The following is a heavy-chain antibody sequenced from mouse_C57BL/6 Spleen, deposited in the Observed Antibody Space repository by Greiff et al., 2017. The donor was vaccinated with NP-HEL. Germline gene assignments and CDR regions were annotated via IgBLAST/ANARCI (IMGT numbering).Heavy chain of an antibody. CDR3: AKGYGSSYGDGIDY. J-gene: IGHJ2*01. V-gene: IGHV1-82*01. D-gene: IGHD1-1*01. CDR2: IYPGDGDT. CDR1: GYAFSSSW. Sequence: VQLQQSGPELVKPGASVKISCKASGYAFSSSWMNWVKQRPGKGLEWIGRIYPGDGDTNYNGKFKGKATLTADKSSSTAYMQLSSLTSEDSAVYFCAKGYGSSYGDGIDYWGQGTTLTVSS.